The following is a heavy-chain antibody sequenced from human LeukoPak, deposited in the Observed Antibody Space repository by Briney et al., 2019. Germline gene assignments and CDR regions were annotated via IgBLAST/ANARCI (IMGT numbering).Heavy chain of an antibody. CDR2: IYSGGST. CDR1: GFTVSSNY. D-gene: IGHD4-23*01. V-gene: IGHV3-53*01. J-gene: IGHJ3*02. CDR3: ARDLETPSPGGAFDI. Sequence: PGGSLRLSCAASGFTVSSNYMSWVRQAPGKGLEWVSVIYSGGSTYYADSVKGRFTISRDNSKNTLYLQMNSLRAEDTAVYYCARDLETPSPGGAFDIWGQGTMVTVSS.